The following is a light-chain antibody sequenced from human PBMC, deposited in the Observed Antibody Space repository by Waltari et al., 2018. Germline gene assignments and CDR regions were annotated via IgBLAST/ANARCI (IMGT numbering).Light chain of an antibody. CDR2: HDT. CDR1: SSNIGAGYD. Sequence: QSVLTQPPSVSGARGQRVTLPCPGRSSNIGAGYDVHWYPQLPGAAPKLLIYHDTNRPSGVPDRFSASKSGTSASLAITGLQAEDEADYYCQSYDGRLSGWHVVFGGGTKLTVV. J-gene: IGLJ2*01. V-gene: IGLV1-40*01. CDR3: QSYDGRLSGWHVV.